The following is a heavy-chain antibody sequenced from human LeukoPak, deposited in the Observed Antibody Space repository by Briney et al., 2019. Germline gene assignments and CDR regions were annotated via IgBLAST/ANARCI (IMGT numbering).Heavy chain of an antibody. CDR1: GFTFSSYA. D-gene: IGHD6-19*01. Sequence: GGSLRLSCAASGFTFSSYAMSWVRQAPGKGLEWVSAISGSGGSTYYADSVKGRFTISRDNSKNTLYLQMNSLRAEDTAVYYCARVYSSGWYPGYWGQGTLVTVSS. CDR3: ARVYSSGWYPGY. CDR2: ISGSGGST. J-gene: IGHJ4*02. V-gene: IGHV3-23*01.